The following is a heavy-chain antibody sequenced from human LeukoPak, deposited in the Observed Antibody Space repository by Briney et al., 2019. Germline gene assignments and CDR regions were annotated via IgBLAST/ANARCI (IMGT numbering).Heavy chain of an antibody. CDR2: IYYSGST. J-gene: IGHJ1*01. CDR3: ARQTGYFRY. V-gene: IGHV4-59*08. CDR1: GGSISSDY. D-gene: IGHD3-10*01. Sequence: SETLSLTCTVSGGSISSDYWSWIRQPPGKGLEWVGHIYYSGSTNYNPSLKSRVTISVDTSKNQFSLKLNSVTAADTAAYYCARQTGYFRYWGQGTLVAVSS.